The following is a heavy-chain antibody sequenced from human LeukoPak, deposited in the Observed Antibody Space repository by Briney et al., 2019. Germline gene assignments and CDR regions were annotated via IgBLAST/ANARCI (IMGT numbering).Heavy chain of an antibody. D-gene: IGHD4-23*01. V-gene: IGHV3-7*01. J-gene: IGHJ4*02. Sequence: GGSLRLFCAASGVTFSSYWMSWVRQAPGMGLEWVANIKQDGSEKYYVDSVKGRFTISRDNAKNSLYLQMNSLRAEDTAVYYCASRNSLFIWGQGTLVTVSS. CDR2: IKQDGSEK. CDR1: GVTFSSYW. CDR3: ASRNSLFI.